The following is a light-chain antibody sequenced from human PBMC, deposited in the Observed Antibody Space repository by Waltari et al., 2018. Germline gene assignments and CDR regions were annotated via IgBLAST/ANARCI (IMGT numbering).Light chain of an antibody. Sequence: QSVLTQPPPASGTPGQRVTISCSGSHSNLGSNYVYWYQQLPGTAPKPRIYDESERPSGGPDRVSCSKAGTAATLAISVRRSEDEADYYCAAWDDSLSGPMFAAGTKLTV. CDR2: DES. J-gene: IGLJ3*02. CDR1: HSNLGSNY. V-gene: IGLV1-47*01. CDR3: AAWDDSLSGPM.